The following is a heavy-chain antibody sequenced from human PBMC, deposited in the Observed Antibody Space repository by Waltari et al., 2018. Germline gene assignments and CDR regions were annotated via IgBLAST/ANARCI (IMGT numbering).Heavy chain of an antibody. D-gene: IGHD6-13*01. Sequence: EVQLLESGGGLVQPGGSLRLSCAASGFTFISYAMTWVRQAPGEGLEWVSSISGPALTTFYADSVKGRFSVSRDNSENTLYLQINGLRADDTAVYYCAKAGGIAAAEFQFDFWGRGTLVTVSS. V-gene: IGHV3-23*01. CDR1: GFTFISYA. J-gene: IGHJ4*02. CDR3: AKAGGIAAAEFQFDF. CDR2: ISGPALTT.